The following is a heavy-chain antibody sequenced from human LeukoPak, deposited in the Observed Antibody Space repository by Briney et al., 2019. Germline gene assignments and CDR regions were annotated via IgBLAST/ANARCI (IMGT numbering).Heavy chain of an antibody. CDR3: ARSYCSSTSCPPRWFDP. D-gene: IGHD2-2*01. CDR1: GYTFTSYA. CDR2: INAGNGNT. J-gene: IGHJ5*02. V-gene: IGHV1-3*01. Sequence: GASVKVSCKASGYTFTSYAMQWVRQAPGQRLEWMGWINAGNGNTKYSQKFQGRVTITRDTSASTAYMELSSLRSEDTAVYYCARSYCSSTSCPPRWFDPWGQGTLVTVSS.